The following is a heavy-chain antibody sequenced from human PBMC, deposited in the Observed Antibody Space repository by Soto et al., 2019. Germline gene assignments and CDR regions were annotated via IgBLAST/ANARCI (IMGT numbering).Heavy chain of an antibody. CDR1: GYTFDNYA. D-gene: IGHD5-12*01. CDR3: ARVPYSGYDFKLAFDS. J-gene: IGHJ3*02. V-gene: IGHV1-3*01. Sequence: QVQLVQSGAQVKKPGASVKVSCKASGYTFDNYALHWVRQAPGRRLEWMGWIHAGNGYTKYSQSFQGRVTITRYTYASTVPMDLSSMRSENTAVYDCARVPYSGYDFKLAFDSWGQGTMVTVSS. CDR2: IHAGNGYT.